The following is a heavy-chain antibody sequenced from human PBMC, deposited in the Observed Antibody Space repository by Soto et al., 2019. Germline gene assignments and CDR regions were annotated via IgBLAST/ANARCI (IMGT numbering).Heavy chain of an antibody. D-gene: IGHD4-17*01. V-gene: IGHV3-30*18. CDR3: AKIPPDYGGIRYY. J-gene: IGHJ4*02. CDR1: GFTFSSYG. Sequence: GGSLRLSCAASGFTFSSYGMHWVRQAPGKGLEWVAVISYDGSNKYYADSVEGRFTISRDNSKNTLYLQMNSLRAEDTAVYYCAKIPPDYGGIRYYWGQGTLVTVSS. CDR2: ISYDGSNK.